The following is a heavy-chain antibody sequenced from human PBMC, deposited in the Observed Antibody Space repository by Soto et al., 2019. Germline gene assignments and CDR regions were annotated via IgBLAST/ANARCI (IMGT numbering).Heavy chain of an antibody. CDR1: GGSISSYD. CDR3: ARLSGTGWGWFDP. V-gene: IGHV4-59*08. Sequence: PSGTLSLTCTASGGSISSYDWTWIRKPPGKGLEWIGYIYYSGGTNYNPSLKSRVTISVDTSKNQFSLKLSAVTAADTAMYYCARLSGTGWGWFDPWGQGTLVTVSS. D-gene: IGHD3-9*01. J-gene: IGHJ5*02. CDR2: IYYSGGT.